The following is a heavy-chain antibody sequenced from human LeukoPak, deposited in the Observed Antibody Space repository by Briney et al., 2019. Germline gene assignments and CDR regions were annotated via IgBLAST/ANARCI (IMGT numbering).Heavy chain of an antibody. D-gene: IGHD3-10*01. CDR1: GFSLRTSGVG. J-gene: IGHJ3*02. Sequence: SGPTLVNPTQPLTLTCTFSGFSLRTSGVGVGWIRQPPGKALEWLALIYWDDDKRYSPSLKSRLTITKDTSKIQVVLTMTNMDPVDTATYYCAHFGRSAAFDIWGQGTMVTVSS. CDR3: AHFGRSAAFDI. V-gene: IGHV2-5*02. CDR2: IYWDDDK.